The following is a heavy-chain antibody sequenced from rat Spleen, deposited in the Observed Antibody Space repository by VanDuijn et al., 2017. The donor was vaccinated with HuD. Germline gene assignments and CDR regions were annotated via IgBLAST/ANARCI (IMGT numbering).Heavy chain of an antibody. CDR3: ARTAYFDY. V-gene: IGHV5-25*01. Sequence: EVQLVESGGGLVQPGRSLKLSCAASGFTFSDYYMAWVRQAPTKGLEWVASISSDGGGTYYRDSVKGRFTVSRDNAKSTLYLQMDSLRSEDTATYYCARTAYFDYWGQGVMVTVSS. CDR1: GFTFSDYY. CDR2: ISSDGGGT. J-gene: IGHJ2*01.